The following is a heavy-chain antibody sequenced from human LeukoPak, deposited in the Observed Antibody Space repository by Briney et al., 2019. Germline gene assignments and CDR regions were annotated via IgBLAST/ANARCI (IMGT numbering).Heavy chain of an antibody. D-gene: IGHD4-17*01. CDR3: ARDFATVTTRDAFDI. CDR2: ISSSSSYI. J-gene: IGHJ3*02. Sequence: GSLRLSCAASGFTFSSYSMNWVRQAPGKGLEWVSYISSSSSYIYHADSVKGRFTISRDNAKNSLYLQMNSLRAEDTAVYYCARDFATVTTRDAFDIWGQGTMVTVSS. V-gene: IGHV3-21*01. CDR1: GFTFSSYS.